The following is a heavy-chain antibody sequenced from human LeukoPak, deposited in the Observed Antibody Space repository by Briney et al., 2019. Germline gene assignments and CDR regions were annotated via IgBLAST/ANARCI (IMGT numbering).Heavy chain of an antibody. CDR1: GLTFSSYA. D-gene: IGHD5-24*01. J-gene: IGHJ6*02. Sequence: GGSLRLSCTAYGLTFSSYAMNWVRHAPGKGLEGGSSISDTGDYTDHADSVKGRFTISRDNSKNTLYLLMNSLRAEDTAVYYCAKWRRSSPIGGMDVWGQGTTVTVSS. CDR2: ISDTGDYT. CDR3: AKWRRSSPIGGMDV. V-gene: IGHV3-23*01.